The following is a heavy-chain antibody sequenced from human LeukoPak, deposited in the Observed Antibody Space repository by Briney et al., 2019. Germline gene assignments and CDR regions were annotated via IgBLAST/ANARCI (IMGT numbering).Heavy chain of an antibody. Sequence: PSETLSLTCTVSGGSIISTIYYWGWIRQSPGKGLDWIGSISYSGSSFCKPSLKSRVTIAVDTSKNQFSLRLSSVTAADTAFYYCARDRGVSGFDCWGQGTLVTVSS. V-gene: IGHV4-39*07. CDR2: ISYSGSS. CDR3: ARDRGVSGFDC. D-gene: IGHD6-13*01. J-gene: IGHJ4*02. CDR1: GGSIISTIYY.